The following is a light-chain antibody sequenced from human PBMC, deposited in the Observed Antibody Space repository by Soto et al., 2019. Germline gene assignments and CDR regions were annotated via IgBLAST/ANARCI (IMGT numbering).Light chain of an antibody. Sequence: DLQMTQSPSSVSASVGDRVTITCRASQSLSSWLAWYQQKPGKAPKLLIYAASSLQSGVPSRFSGSASGTDFNFTISSLQPEDFATYYCQQATTFPITFGPGTKVDVK. J-gene: IGKJ3*01. CDR3: QQATTFPIT. CDR2: AAS. V-gene: IGKV1-12*01. CDR1: QSLSSW.